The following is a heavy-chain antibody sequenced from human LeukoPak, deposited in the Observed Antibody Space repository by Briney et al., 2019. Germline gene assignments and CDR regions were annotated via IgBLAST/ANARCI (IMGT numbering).Heavy chain of an antibody. J-gene: IGHJ4*02. CDR2: IYGSGYT. V-gene: IGHV4-59*01. Sequence: NPSETLSLTCTVSGGSISGWYWSWIRQPPGKGLEWLGYIYGSGYTNYNPSLKSRVTMSIDTSKNHFSLKLTSVTAADTATYYCARETSLAGFASGLGFNYWGQGILVTVSS. CDR3: ARETSLAGFASGLGFNY. D-gene: IGHD6-19*01. CDR1: GGSISGWY.